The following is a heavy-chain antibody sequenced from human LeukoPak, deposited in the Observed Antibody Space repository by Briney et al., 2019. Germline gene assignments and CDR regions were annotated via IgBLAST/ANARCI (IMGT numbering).Heavy chain of an antibody. D-gene: IGHD2-15*01. CDR1: GGSFSGYY. CDR3: AREPRDCSGGSCPKNWFDP. Sequence: SETLSLTCAVYGGSFSGYYWSWIRQPPGKGLEWIGEINHSGSTNYNPSLKSRVTISVDTSKNQFSLKLSSVTAADTAVYYCAREPRDCSGGSCPKNWFDPWGQGTLVTVTS. J-gene: IGHJ5*02. V-gene: IGHV4-34*01. CDR2: INHSGST.